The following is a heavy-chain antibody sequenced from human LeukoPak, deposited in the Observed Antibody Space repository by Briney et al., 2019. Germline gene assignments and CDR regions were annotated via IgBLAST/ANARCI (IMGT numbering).Heavy chain of an antibody. J-gene: IGHJ4*02. CDR3: AKKMNTGSARGAFDY. V-gene: IGHV3-21*01. CDR1: GLTFSSHT. Sequence: PGGSLRLSCAASGLTFSSHTLSWVRQAPGKGLEWVSSISSGSDYIYYTDSVKGRFTISRDNARNSLYLQMNYLRDDDTAVYYCAKKMNTGSARGAFDYWGRGTLVIVSS. CDR2: ISSGSDYI. D-gene: IGHD1-1*01.